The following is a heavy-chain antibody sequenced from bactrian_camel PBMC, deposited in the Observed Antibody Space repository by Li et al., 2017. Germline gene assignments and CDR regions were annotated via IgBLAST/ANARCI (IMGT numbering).Heavy chain of an antibody. CDR2: IHTRTSNT. J-gene: IGHJ4*01. CDR3: AAKENADGIWRYTSSSYKL. V-gene: IGHV3-2*01. D-gene: IGHD1*01. Sequence: VQLVESGGGSVEAGGSLILACATSTTFYRVTWFRQAPGKEREGVATIHTRTSNTVYGDSVRGRFTITQDNAKRTVYLQMDTLTPEDTAMYYCAAKENADGIWRYTSSSYKLWGQGTQVTVS. CDR1: TTFYR.